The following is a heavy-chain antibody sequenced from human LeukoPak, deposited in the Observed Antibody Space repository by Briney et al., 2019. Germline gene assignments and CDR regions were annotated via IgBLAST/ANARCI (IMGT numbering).Heavy chain of an antibody. CDR3: ARAFHYDSSGYPGA. D-gene: IGHD3-22*01. J-gene: IGHJ5*02. Sequence: SGTLSLTCVVSGGSISSSNWWSWVRQPPGEGLEWIGEIYHTGSTNYNPSLKSRVTISVDKSKNQVSLKLSSVTAADTAVYYCARAFHYDSSGYPGAWGQGTLVTVSS. CDR1: GGSISSSNW. CDR2: IYHTGST. V-gene: IGHV4-4*02.